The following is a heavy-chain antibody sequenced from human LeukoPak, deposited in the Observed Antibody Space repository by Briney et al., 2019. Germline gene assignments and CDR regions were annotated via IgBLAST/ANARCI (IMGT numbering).Heavy chain of an antibody. V-gene: IGHV4-34*01. J-gene: IGHJ4*02. CDR3: ARGSATLDY. Sequence: SETLSLTCTVSGGSISGYYWSWIRQPPGRGLEWIGEINHSGSTNYNPSLKSRVTISVDTSKNQFSLKLSSVTAADTAVYYCARGSATLDYWGQGTLVTVSS. CDR2: INHSGST. CDR1: GGSISGYY. D-gene: IGHD6-13*01.